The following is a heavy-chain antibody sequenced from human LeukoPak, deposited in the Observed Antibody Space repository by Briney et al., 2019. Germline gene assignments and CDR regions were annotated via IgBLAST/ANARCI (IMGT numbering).Heavy chain of an antibody. Sequence: SETLTVTCTVSGGSISSSSYYWGWIRQPPGKGLEWIGSIYYSGSTYYNPSLKSRVTISVDTSKNEFSLKLSSVTAADTAVYYCARHGSTSGWYRSHFNYWGHGTLVTVSS. CDR3: ARHGSTSGWYRSHFNY. CDR1: GGSISSSSYY. V-gene: IGHV4-39*01. J-gene: IGHJ4*01. D-gene: IGHD6-19*01. CDR2: IYYSGST.